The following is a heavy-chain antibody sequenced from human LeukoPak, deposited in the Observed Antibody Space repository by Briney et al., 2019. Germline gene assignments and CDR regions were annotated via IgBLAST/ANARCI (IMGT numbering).Heavy chain of an antibody. V-gene: IGHV4-59*01. J-gene: IGHJ4*02. CDR2: IYYSGST. CDR3: ARSLGYSYGFFGY. CDR1: GGSISSYY. D-gene: IGHD5-18*01. Sequence: PSETLSLTCTVSGGSISSYYWSWIRQPPGKGLEWIGYIYYSGSTNYNPSLKSRVTISVDTSKNQFSLKLSSVTAADTAVYYCARSLGYSYGFFGYWGQGTLVAVSS.